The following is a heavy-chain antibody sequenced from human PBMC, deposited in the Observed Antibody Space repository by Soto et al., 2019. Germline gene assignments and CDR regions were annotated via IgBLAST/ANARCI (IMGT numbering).Heavy chain of an antibody. V-gene: IGHV4-31*03. J-gene: IGHJ6*03. D-gene: IGHD2-2*01. CDR2: IYYSGST. CDR3: ARDNRGYCSSTSCDYYYYYYMDV. Sequence: SETLSLTCTVSGGSISSGGYYWSWIRQHPGKGLEWIGYIYYSGSTYYKPSLKSRVTISVDTSKNHFSLKLSSVTAADTAVYYCARDNRGYCSSTSCDYYYYYYMDVWGQGTTVTVSS. CDR1: GGSISSGGYY.